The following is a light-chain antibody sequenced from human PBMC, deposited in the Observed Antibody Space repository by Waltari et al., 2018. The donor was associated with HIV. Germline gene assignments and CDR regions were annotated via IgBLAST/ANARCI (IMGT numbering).Light chain of an antibody. Sequence: DIQMTQSPSSLSASIGDRVTITCRASQGIRNYLAWYQQIPGIAPKLLIYAASTLQSGVPSRFSGSGYGTDFTLTITSLQPEDVATYYCQKYDTAPLTFGGGTKLEIK. J-gene: IGKJ4*01. CDR1: QGIRNY. CDR3: QKYDTAPLT. CDR2: AAS. V-gene: IGKV1-27*01.